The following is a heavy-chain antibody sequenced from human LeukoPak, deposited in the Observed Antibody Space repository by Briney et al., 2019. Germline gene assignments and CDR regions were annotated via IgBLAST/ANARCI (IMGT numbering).Heavy chain of an antibody. J-gene: IGHJ3*02. CDR1: AFTFSSYG. D-gene: IGHD6-13*01. V-gene: IGHV3-33*06. Sequence: GGSLRLSCAASAFTFSSYGMHWVRQAPGKGLEWVAVIWYDGSNKYYADSVKGRFTISRDNSKNTLYLQMNSLRAEDTAVYYCAKSAPTLAAGTLVGPFDIWGQGTMVTVSS. CDR3: AKSAPTLAAGTLVGPFDI. CDR2: IWYDGSNK.